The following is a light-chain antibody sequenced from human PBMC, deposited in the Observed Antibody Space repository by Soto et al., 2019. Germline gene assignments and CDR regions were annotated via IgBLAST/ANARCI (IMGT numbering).Light chain of an antibody. CDR2: RNN. CDR1: SSNIGRNT. Sequence: QSVLTQPPSASGTLGQRVTISCSGSSSNIGRNTVNWYQQLPGTAPKLLIYRNNQRPLGVPDRFSGSKSGTSASLAISWLQSDDEAQYHCAAWDDSLKGVVFGGGTKVTVL. J-gene: IGLJ2*01. CDR3: AAWDDSLKGVV. V-gene: IGLV1-44*01.